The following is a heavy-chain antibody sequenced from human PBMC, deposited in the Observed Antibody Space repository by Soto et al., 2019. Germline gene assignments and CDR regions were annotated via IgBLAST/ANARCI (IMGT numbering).Heavy chain of an antibody. D-gene: IGHD6-25*01. V-gene: IGHV4-59*01. CDR2: IYYSGST. CDR1: GGSISSYY. CDR3: ALASLDSSGIWFHP. Sequence: SENLSLTCTVSGGSISSYYWSWIRQPPGKGLEWIGYIYYSGSTNYNPSLKSRVTISVDTSKNQFSLKLSSVTAADTAVYYFALASLDSSGIWFHPWDQGTLLTVSP. J-gene: IGHJ5*02.